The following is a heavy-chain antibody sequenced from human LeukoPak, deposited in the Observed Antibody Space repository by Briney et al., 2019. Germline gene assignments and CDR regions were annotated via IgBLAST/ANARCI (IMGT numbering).Heavy chain of an antibody. V-gene: IGHV1-69*13. CDR2: IIPIFGTA. J-gene: IGHJ2*01. CDR1: GGTFSSYA. Sequence: ASVKVSCKASGGTFSSYAISWVRQAPGQGLEWMGGIIPIFGTANYAQKFQGRVTITADESTSTAYMELSSLRSEDTAVYYCARAYGYCSSTSCSRNWYFELWGRGTLVTVSS. CDR3: ARAYGYCSSTSCSRNWYFEL. D-gene: IGHD2-2*01.